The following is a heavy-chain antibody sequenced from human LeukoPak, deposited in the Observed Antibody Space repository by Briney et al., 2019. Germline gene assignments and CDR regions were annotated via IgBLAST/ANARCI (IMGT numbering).Heavy chain of an antibody. D-gene: IGHD6-13*01. CDR1: GGSFSGYY. J-gene: IGHJ4*02. V-gene: IGHV4-34*01. Sequence: SEPLSLTCAVYGGSFSGYYWSWIRQPPGKGLEWIGEINHSGSTNYNPSLKSRVTISVDTSKNQFSLKLSSVTAADTAVYYCARELGQLLPDNDYWGQGTLVTVSS. CDR2: INHSGST. CDR3: ARELGQLLPDNDY.